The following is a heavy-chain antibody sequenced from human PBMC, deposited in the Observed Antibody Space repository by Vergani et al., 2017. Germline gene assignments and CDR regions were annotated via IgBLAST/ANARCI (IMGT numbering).Heavy chain of an antibody. Sequence: QVQLQQWGAGLLKPSETLSLTCAVYGGSFSGYYWSWIRQPPGKGREWIGENNHSGSTNYNPSLKSRVTISVDTSKNPFSLKLSSVTAADTAVYYCAIQRGVIVVWGQGTLVTVSS. V-gene: IGHV4-34*01. D-gene: IGHD2-15*01. CDR3: AIQRGVIVV. CDR1: GGSFSGYY. J-gene: IGHJ4*02. CDR2: NNHSGST.